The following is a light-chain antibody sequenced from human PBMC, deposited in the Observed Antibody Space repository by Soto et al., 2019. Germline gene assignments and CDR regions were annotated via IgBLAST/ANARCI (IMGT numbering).Light chain of an antibody. CDR2: DAS. J-gene: IGKJ1*01. CDR1: QDIATY. Sequence: DIQMTQSPSSLSASVGNRVTITCQASQDIATYLNWYQQKPGKAPNLLIYDASNLETGVPSRFSGGGSGTNFTFTISNLQPEDIATYYCQQYDNLPPTWTFGQGTKVDIK. CDR3: QQYDNLPPTWT. V-gene: IGKV1-33*01.